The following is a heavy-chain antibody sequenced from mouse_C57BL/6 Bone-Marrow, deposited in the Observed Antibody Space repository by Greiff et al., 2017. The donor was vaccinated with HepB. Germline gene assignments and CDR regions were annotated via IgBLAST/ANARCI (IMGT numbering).Heavy chain of an antibody. CDR1: GFSLTSYG. J-gene: IGHJ3*01. V-gene: IGHV2-2*01. Sequence: VQLQQSGPGLVQPSQSLSITCTVSGFSLTSYGVHWVRQSPGKGLEWLGVIWSGGSTDYNAAFISRLSISKDNSKSQVFFKMNSLQADDTAIYYCARNGIYYYGSSPAWFAYWGKGTLVTVSA. CDR3: ARNGIYYYGSSPAWFAY. D-gene: IGHD1-1*01. CDR2: IWSGGST.